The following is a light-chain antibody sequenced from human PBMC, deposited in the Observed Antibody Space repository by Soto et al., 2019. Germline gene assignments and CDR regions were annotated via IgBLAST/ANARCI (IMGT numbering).Light chain of an antibody. Sequence: DIQMTQSPSSLSASLGYIVTITCRSSQSISSYLNWYQQKPGKAPKLLIYAASSLQSGVPSRFSGSGSGTDFTLTISSLQPEDFATYYCQQSYSTPYTFGQGTKVDIK. CDR1: QSISSY. CDR3: QQSYSTPYT. V-gene: IGKV1-39*01. J-gene: IGKJ2*01. CDR2: AAS.